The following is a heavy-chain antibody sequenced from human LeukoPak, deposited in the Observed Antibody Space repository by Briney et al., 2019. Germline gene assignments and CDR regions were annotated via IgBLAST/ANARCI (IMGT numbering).Heavy chain of an antibody. CDR1: GGSISSGDYY. J-gene: IGHJ4*02. Sequence: KASQTLSLTCTVSGGSISSGDYYWSWIRQPPGKGLEWIGYIYYSGSTNYNPSLKSRVTISVDTSKNQFSLKLSSVTAADTAVYYCARLIYYDSSVYTDYGGQETLVPVPS. V-gene: IGHV4-61*08. D-gene: IGHD3-22*01. CDR3: ARLIYYDSSVYTDY. CDR2: IYYSGST.